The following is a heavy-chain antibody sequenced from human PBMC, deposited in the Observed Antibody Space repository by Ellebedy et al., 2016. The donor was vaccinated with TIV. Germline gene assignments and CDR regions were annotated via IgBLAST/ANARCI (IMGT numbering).Heavy chain of an antibody. CDR3: APRAIRAPN. D-gene: IGHD1-26*01. J-gene: IGHJ4*02. CDR2: INTGGGT. V-gene: IGHV3-53*01. Sequence: GESLKISXAASGFTVNGNYMSCVRQAPGKGLEWVSIINTGGGTYYADSVKGRFTISRDSSKNTLYLQMNSLRADDTAVYYCAPRAIRAPNWGQGTLVTVSS. CDR1: GFTVNGNY.